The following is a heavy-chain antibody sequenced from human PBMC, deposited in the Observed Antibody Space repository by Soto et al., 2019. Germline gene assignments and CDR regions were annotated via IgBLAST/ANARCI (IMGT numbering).Heavy chain of an antibody. V-gene: IGHV3-23*01. CDR2: ISGSGGNT. CDR1: GFTFSSYA. CDR3: ARYGVPYYYYGMDV. Sequence: GGSLRLSCAASGFTFSSYAMSWVRQAPGKGLEWVSAISGSGGNTYYADSVKGRFTISRDNSKNSLYLQMNSLRAEDTAVYYCARYGVPYYYYGMDVWGQGTTVTVSS. D-gene: IGHD3-10*01. J-gene: IGHJ6*02.